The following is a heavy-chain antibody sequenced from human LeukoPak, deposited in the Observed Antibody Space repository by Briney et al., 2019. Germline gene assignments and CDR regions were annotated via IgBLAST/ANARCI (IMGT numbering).Heavy chain of an antibody. J-gene: IGHJ5*02. D-gene: IGHD6-13*01. CDR2: ISSSGSTI. V-gene: IGHV3-11*01. CDR3: ARGQQLLTNWFDP. CDR1: GFTFSDYY. Sequence: GGSLRLSCAASGFTFSDYYMSWIRQAPGKGLEWVSYISSSGSTIYCADSVKGRFTISRDNAKNSLYLQMNSLRAEDTAVYYCARGQQLLTNWFDPWGQGTLVTVSS.